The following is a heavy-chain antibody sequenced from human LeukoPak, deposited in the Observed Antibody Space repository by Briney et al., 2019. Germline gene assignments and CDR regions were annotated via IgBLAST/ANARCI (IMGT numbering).Heavy chain of an antibody. D-gene: IGHD6-19*01. CDR2: IGSSGTTI. Sequence: PGGSLRLSCAASGFTFCSYWMHWPRQAPGKGLEGGSNIGSSGTTIYYADSVKGRFTISRDNAKNSLYLQMNSLRAEDTAVYYCALLAVASDFDYWGQGALVTVSS. CDR1: GFTFCSYW. CDR3: ALLAVASDFDY. V-gene: IGHV3-48*04. J-gene: IGHJ4*02.